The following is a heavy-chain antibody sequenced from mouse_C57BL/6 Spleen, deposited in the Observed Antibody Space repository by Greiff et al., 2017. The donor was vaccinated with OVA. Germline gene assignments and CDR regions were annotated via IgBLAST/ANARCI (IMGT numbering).Heavy chain of an antibody. V-gene: IGHV1-50*01. CDR1: GYTFTSYW. CDR3: ARYGTTVVARGYYAMDY. CDR2: IDPSDSYT. D-gene: IGHD1-1*01. J-gene: IGHJ4*01. Sequence: VQLQQSGAELVKPGASVKLSCKASGYTFTSYWMQWVKQRPGQGLEWIGEIDPSDSYTNYNQKFKGKATLTVDTSSSTAYMQLSSLTSEDSAVYYCARYGTTVVARGYYAMDYWGQGTSVTVSS.